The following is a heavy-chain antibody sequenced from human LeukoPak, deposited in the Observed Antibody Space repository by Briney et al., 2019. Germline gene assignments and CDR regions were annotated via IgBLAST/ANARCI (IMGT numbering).Heavy chain of an antibody. CDR2: ISYDGSNK. CDR3: ARDPGYSGSPRPYYFDY. CDR1: GFTFSSYA. Sequence: PGRSLRLSCAASGFTFSSYAMHWVRQAPGKGLEWVAVISYDGSNKYYADSVKGRFTISRDNSKNTLYLQMNSLRAEDTAVYYCARDPGYSGSPRPYYFDYWGQGTLVTVSS. J-gene: IGHJ4*02. V-gene: IGHV3-30-3*01. D-gene: IGHD1-26*01.